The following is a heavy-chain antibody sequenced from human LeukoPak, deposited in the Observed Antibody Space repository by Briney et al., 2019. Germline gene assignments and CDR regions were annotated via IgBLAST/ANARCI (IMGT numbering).Heavy chain of an antibody. CDR1: GYTFTGYY. Sequence: GASVKVSCKASGYTFTGYYMHWVRQAPGQGLEWMGIINPSGGSTSYAQKFQGRVTMTRDTSTSTVYMELSSLRSEDTAVYYCARGTWIQLWNNWFDPWGQGTLVTVSS. D-gene: IGHD5-18*01. V-gene: IGHV1-46*01. CDR2: INPSGGST. CDR3: ARGTWIQLWNNWFDP. J-gene: IGHJ5*02.